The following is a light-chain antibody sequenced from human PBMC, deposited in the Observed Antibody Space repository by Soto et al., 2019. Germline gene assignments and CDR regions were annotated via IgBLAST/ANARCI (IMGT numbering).Light chain of an antibody. V-gene: IGKV3-11*01. CDR3: QQRSNWPLT. Sequence: ETVLTQSPGTLSLSPGERATLSCRASQSVSSYLAWYQQKPGQTPRLLIYDASNRATGIPARFSGSGSGTEFTLTISSLEPEDFAVYYCQQRSNWPLTFGGGTKVDIK. CDR1: QSVSSY. J-gene: IGKJ4*01. CDR2: DAS.